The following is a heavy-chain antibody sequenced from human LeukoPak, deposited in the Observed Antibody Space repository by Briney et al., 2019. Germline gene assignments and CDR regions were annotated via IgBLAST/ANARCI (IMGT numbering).Heavy chain of an antibody. CDR3: ARQARVVPAAIRRGDIDY. CDR1: GGSISSSSYY. J-gene: IGHJ4*02. V-gene: IGHV4-39*01. CDR2: IYYSGST. D-gene: IGHD2-2*01. Sequence: SETLSLTCTVPGGSISSSSYYWGWIRQPPGKGLEWIGSIYYSGSTYYNPSRKSRVTICVDTTKNHYSLKLSSVTAADTAVYYCARQARVVPAAIRRGDIDYWGQGTLVTVSS.